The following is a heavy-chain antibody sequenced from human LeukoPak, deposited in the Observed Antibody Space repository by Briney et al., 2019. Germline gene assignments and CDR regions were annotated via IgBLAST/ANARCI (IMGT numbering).Heavy chain of an antibody. J-gene: IGHJ3*02. V-gene: IGHV1-69*05. CDR3: ARGVRAHYYGSGSYEDDAFDI. CDR2: IIPIFGTA. CDR1: GGTFSSYA. Sequence: GASVKVSCKASGGTFSSYAISWVRQAPGQGLEWMGGIIPIFGTANYAQKFQGRVTITTDESTSTAYMELSSLRSEDTAVYYCARGVRAHYYGSGSYEDDAFDIWGQGTMVTVSP. D-gene: IGHD3-10*01.